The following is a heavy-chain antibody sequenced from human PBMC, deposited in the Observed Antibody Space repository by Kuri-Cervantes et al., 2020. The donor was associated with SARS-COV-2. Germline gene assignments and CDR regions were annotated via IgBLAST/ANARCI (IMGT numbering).Heavy chain of an antibody. D-gene: IGHD4-17*01. CDR3: ARPRVGGDYPCDYYYYGMDV. J-gene: IGHJ6*02. Sequence: ASVKVSCKASGYTFTSYGISWVRQAPGQGREWMGWISAYNGNTDYAQKLQGRVTMTTDTSTSTAYMELSSLRSEDTAVYYCARPRVGGDYPCDYYYYGMDVWGQGTTVTVSS. CDR1: GYTFTSYG. CDR2: ISAYNGNT. V-gene: IGHV1-18*01.